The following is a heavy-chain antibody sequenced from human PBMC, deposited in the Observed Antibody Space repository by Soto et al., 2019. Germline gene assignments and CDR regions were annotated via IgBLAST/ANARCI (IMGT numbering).Heavy chain of an antibody. CDR3: AREYSGSAFDY. D-gene: IGHD1-26*01. V-gene: IGHV1-2*02. J-gene: IGHJ4*02. CDR2: INPNSGGT. CDR1: GYSFTGCY. Sequence: ASVKVSCKASGYSFTGCYMHWVRQAPGQGLEWMGWINPNSGGTNYAQKFQGRVTMTRDTSISTAYMELSRLRSDDTAVYYCAREYSGSAFDYWGQGTLVTVSS.